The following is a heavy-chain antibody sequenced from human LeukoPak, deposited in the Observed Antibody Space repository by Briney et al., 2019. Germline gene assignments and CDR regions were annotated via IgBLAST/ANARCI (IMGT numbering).Heavy chain of an antibody. J-gene: IGHJ4*02. V-gene: IGHV3-48*01. CDR2: ISSSSSTI. CDR1: GFTFSSYS. Sequence: GGSLRLSCAASGFTFSSYSMNWVRQAPGKGLEGVSYISSSSSTIYYADSVKGRFTISRDNAKNSLYLQMNSLRAEDTAVYYCAREISIAALDYWGQGTLVTVSS. D-gene: IGHD6-6*01. CDR3: AREISIAALDY.